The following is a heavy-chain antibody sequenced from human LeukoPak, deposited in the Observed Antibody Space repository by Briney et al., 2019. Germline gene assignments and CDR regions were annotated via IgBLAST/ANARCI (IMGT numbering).Heavy chain of an antibody. CDR3: ARAIAVVVTAIPGVDY. V-gene: IGHV3-21*01. D-gene: IGHD2-21*02. J-gene: IGHJ4*02. Sequence: GGSLRLSCAASRFTFSSYSMNWVRQAPGKGLEWVSSISSNSSYIYYADSVKGRFTISRDNAKNSLYLQMNSLRAEDTAVYYCARAIAVVVTAIPGVDYWGQGTLVTVSS. CDR1: RFTFSSYS. CDR2: ISSNSSYI.